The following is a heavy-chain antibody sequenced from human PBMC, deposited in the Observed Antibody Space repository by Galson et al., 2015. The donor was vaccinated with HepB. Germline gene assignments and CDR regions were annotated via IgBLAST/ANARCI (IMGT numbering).Heavy chain of an antibody. D-gene: IGHD3-3*01. CDR2: MNPNSGNT. J-gene: IGHJ5*02. Sequence: SVKVSCKASGYTFTSYDINWVRQATGQGLEWMGWMNPNSGNTGYAQKFQGRVTMTRNTSISTAYMELSSLRSEDTAVYYCARRPPKNFWSGYNWFDPWGQGTLVTVSS. V-gene: IGHV1-8*01. CDR1: GYTFTSYD. CDR3: ARRPPKNFWSGYNWFDP.